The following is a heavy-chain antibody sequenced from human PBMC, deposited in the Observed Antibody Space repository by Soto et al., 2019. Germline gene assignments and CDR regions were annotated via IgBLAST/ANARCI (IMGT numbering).Heavy chain of an antibody. D-gene: IGHD3-3*01. CDR3: ASDSNFGFIFYAMGV. CDR2: INPSSGRT. CDR1: GYTFTSYS. V-gene: IGHV1-46*01. J-gene: IGHJ6*01. Sequence: ASVKVSCKASGYTFTSYSMHWVRQAPGQGLEWMGIINPSSGRTSYAQNFQGRVTMTSDTSTSIVYMEMTSLKTEDTAVYYCASDSNFGFIFYAMGVYRQRTTGTVSS.